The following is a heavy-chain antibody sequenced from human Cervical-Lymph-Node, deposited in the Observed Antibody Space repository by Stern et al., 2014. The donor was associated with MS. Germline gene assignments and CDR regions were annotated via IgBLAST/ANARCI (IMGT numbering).Heavy chain of an antibody. CDR1: GGSISSGSYY. D-gene: IGHD4-17*01. CDR3: ARGFYGLHFDY. CDR2: IYTRGRT. V-gene: IGHV4-61*02. J-gene: IGHJ4*02. Sequence: VHLVESGPGLVKPSQTLSLTCTVSGGSISSGSYYWSWIRQPAGKGLEWIGRIYTRGRTNYNPSLKSRGTISVDTSKNQFSLKLTSVTAADTAVYYCARGFYGLHFDYWGQGTLVTVSS.